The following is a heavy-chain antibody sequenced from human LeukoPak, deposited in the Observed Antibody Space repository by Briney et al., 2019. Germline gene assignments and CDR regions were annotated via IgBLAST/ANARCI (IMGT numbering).Heavy chain of an antibody. V-gene: IGHV4-59*01. CDR3: ARGRCRNSGCRPYFDY. D-gene: IGHD2/OR15-2a*01. CDR2: IYYSEST. CDR1: GDSISNYY. J-gene: IGHJ4*02. Sequence: SETLSLTCTVSGDSISNYYWSWIRQPPGKGLEWIGYIYYSESTNYNPSLKSRVTISTDTSKSQFSLNPRSVTAEDTGVYYCARGRCRNSGCRPYFDYWGQGTQVTVSS.